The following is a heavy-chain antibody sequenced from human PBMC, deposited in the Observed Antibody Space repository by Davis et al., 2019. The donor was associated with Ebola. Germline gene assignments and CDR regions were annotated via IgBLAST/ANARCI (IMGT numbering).Heavy chain of an antibody. CDR3: TRDLKQPPPSYYYGMDV. CDR2: VRSKSYGGKA. V-gene: IGHV3-49*03. D-gene: IGHD6-13*01. Sequence: GESLKISCAASGFTFSDYYMSWIRQAPGKGLEWVGFVRSKSYGGKAAYAASVQGRFTISRDDSRSIAYMQMNSLKAEDTAVYYCTRDLKQPPPSYYYGMDVWGPGTTVTVSS. CDR1: GFTFSDYY. J-gene: IGHJ6*02.